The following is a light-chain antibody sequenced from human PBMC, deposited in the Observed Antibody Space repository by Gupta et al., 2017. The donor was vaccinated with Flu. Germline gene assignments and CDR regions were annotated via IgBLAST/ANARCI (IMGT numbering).Light chain of an antibody. CDR3: QSPASSETKFV. CDR1: ALPKQY. V-gene: IGLV3-25*02. Sequence: SYELTQPPSVSVSPGQTATITCSGDALPKQYAYWYQQKSGQAPIMVIYKDSERPSGIPERFSGSSSGTTVTLTIIGVQAEDEAEYYCQSPASSETKFVFGTGTKVTVL. J-gene: IGLJ1*01. CDR2: KDS.